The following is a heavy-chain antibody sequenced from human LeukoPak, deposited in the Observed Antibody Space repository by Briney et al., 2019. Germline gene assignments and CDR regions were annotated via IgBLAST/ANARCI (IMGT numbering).Heavy chain of an antibody. CDR2: ISSSGSTR. D-gene: IGHD3-10*01. CDR3: ARDSLLWFGESSYYYMDV. Sequence: GGSLRLSCAASGFTLSDYYMNWIRQAPGKGLEWVSYISSSGSTRYYADSVKGRFTISRDNAKNSLYLQMNSLRAEDTAVYYCARDSLLWFGESSYYYMDVWGKGTTVTVSS. J-gene: IGHJ6*03. V-gene: IGHV3-11*01. CDR1: GFTLSDYY.